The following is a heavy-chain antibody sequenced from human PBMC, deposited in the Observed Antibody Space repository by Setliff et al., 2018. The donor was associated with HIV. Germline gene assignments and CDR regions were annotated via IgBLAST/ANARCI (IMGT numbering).Heavy chain of an antibody. V-gene: IGHV1-2*02. J-gene: IGHJ6*04. Sequence: GASVKVSCKASGYTLTDYYMHWVRQVPGRGLEWMGWIMPNSGGTDYAQKFRGRITMSRDTSLITRHRDRPVTTVYMELARLTPADTAVYFCVGVPPYYGTGTLWVWGKGITVTVSS. CDR2: IMPNSGGT. CDR1: GYTLTDYY. CDR3: VGVPPYYGTGTLWV. D-gene: IGHD3-10*01.